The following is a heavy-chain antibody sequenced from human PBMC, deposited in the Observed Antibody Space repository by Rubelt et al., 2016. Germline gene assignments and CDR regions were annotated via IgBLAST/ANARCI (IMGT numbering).Heavy chain of an antibody. CDR2: IIPILGIA. CDR1: GGTFSSYA. CDR3: ASDVGITGSDAFDI. D-gene: IGHD1-20*01. V-gene: IGHV1-69*04. Sequence: GGTFSSYAISWVRQAPGQGLEWMGRIIPILGIANYAQKFQGRVTITADKSTSTAYMELSSLRSEDTAVYYCASDVGITGSDAFDIWGQGTMVTVSS. J-gene: IGHJ3*02.